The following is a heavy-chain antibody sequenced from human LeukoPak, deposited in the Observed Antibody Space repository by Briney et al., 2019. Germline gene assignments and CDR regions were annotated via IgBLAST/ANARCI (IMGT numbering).Heavy chain of an antibody. D-gene: IGHD5-24*01. Sequence: SETLPLTYTVSGLYISRYYWSWLRQTPGKGLDWIAYIFYSGNTNYNPSLKNRATLSIDTSKNQFFLPVASVTTSDTAIYYCARAITSGSSAMGVWCKGTTVNVSS. V-gene: IGHV4-59*01. CDR3: ARAITSGSSAMGV. CDR2: IFYSGNT. J-gene: IGHJ6*03. CDR1: GLYISRYY.